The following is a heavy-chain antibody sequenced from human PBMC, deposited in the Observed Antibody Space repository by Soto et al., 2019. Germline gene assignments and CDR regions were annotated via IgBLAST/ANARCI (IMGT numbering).Heavy chain of an antibody. CDR3: AREMATIDGGAFDI. Sequence: ASVKVSCKASGGTFSSYAISWVRQAPGQGLEWMGGIIPIFGTANYAQKFQGRVTITADESTSTAYMELSSLRSEDTAVYYCAREMATIDGGAFDIWGQGTMVTVSS. J-gene: IGHJ3*02. V-gene: IGHV1-69*13. CDR2: IIPIFGTA. CDR1: GGTFSSYA. D-gene: IGHD5-12*01.